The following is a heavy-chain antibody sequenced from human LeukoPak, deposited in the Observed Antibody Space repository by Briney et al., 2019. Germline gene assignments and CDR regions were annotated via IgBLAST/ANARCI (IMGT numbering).Heavy chain of an antibody. J-gene: IGHJ4*02. D-gene: IGHD1-1*01. CDR3: ARQYSHWNPFVG. V-gene: IGHV4-34*01. Sequence: IPSETLSLTCAVYGVSFSGYYWSWLRQPPGKGLEWIGEINHSGSTYYNPSLKSRVTISIDTSKNQFSLRLSSMTAADTAVYHCARQYSHWNPFVGWGQGTLVTVSS. CDR1: GVSFSGYY. CDR2: INHSGST.